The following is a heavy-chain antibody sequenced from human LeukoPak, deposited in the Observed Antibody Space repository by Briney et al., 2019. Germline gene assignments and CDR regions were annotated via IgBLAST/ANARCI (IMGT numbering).Heavy chain of an antibody. CDR3: ARDGAMATRYYYMDV. CDR2: INHSGST. V-gene: IGHV4-34*01. Sequence: SETLSLTCAVYGGSFSGYYWSWIRQPPGKGREWIGEINHSGSTNYNPSLKSRVTISVDTSKNQFSLKLSSVTAADTAVYYCARDGAMATRYYYMDVWGKGTTVTVSS. CDR1: GGSFSGYY. J-gene: IGHJ6*03. D-gene: IGHD5-18*01.